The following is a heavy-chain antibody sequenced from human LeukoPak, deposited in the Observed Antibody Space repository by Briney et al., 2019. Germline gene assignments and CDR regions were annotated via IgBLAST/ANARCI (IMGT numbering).Heavy chain of an antibody. CDR2: ISWNSGSI. Sequence: QAGGSLRLSCAASGFTFDDYAMHWVRQAPGKGLEWVSGISWNSGSIGYADSVKGRFTISRDNAKNSLYLQMNSLRAEDTALYYCAKAQMATIPEISYYFDYWGQGTLVTVSS. CDR1: GFTFDDYA. V-gene: IGHV3-9*01. J-gene: IGHJ4*02. CDR3: AKAQMATIPEISYYFDY. D-gene: IGHD5-24*01.